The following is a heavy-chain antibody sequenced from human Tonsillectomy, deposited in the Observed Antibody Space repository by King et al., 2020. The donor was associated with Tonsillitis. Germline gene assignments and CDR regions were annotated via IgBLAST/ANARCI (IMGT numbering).Heavy chain of an antibody. Sequence: QLQESGSGLVKPSQTLSLTCDVSGGSISSGDYSWTWIRQPPGKGLEWIGCIYQSAKTYYNPSLRSRVTISVDRSKNQFSLKLTSLTAADTAVYYCARDVYGLDVWGRGTLVTVSS. CDR1: GGSISSGDYS. V-gene: IGHV4-30-2*01. CDR2: IYQSAKT. CDR3: ARDVYGLDV. J-gene: IGHJ6*02.